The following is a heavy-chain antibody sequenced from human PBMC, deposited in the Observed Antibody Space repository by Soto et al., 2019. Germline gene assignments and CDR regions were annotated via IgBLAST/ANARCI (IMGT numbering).Heavy chain of an antibody. CDR3: ASTGGDYGDCAAELAFDY. Sequence: QVQLVQSGAEVKKPGSSVKVSCKASGGTFSSYTISWVRQAPGQGLEWMGRIIPILGIANYAQKFQGRVTITEDKSTSTAYMELSSLRSEDTAVYYCASTGGDYGDCAAELAFDYWGQGTLVTVSS. CDR2: IIPILGIA. J-gene: IGHJ4*02. CDR1: GGTFSSYT. V-gene: IGHV1-69*02. D-gene: IGHD4-17*01.